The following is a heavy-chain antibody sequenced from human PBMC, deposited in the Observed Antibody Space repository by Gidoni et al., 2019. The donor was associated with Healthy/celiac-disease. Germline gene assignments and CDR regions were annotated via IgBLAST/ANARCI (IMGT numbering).Heavy chain of an antibody. Sequence: EVQLVESGGGLVQPGGSLRLSCSPSGFTFSRYAMPWVRQAPGKGLEYVSAISSNGGSTYYADSVKGRFTISRDNSKNTLYLQMSSLRAEDTAVYYCVKDYTSGYDFSSLGFWFDPWGQGTLVTVSS. J-gene: IGHJ5*02. CDR3: VKDYTSGYDFSSLGFWFDP. V-gene: IGHV3-64D*09. CDR2: ISSNGGST. D-gene: IGHD5-12*01. CDR1: GFTFSRYA.